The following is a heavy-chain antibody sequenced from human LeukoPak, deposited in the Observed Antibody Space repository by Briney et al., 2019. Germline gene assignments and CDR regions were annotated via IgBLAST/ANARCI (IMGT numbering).Heavy chain of an antibody. V-gene: IGHV4-4*07. CDR1: GGSISSYY. CDR2: IYTSGGT. J-gene: IGHJ3*02. CDR3: ARDLFGDLRSDDAFDI. Sequence: PSETLSLTCTVSGGSISSYYWSWIRQPAGKGLEWIGRIYTSGGTNYNPSLKSRVTMSVDTSKNQFSPKLSSVTAADTAVYYCARDLFGDLRSDDAFDIWGQGTMVTVSS. D-gene: IGHD4-17*01.